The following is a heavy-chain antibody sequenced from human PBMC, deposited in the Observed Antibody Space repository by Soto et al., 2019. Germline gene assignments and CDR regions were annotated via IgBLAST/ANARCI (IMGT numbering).Heavy chain of an antibody. Sequence: QLHLVQSGAVVKKPGASVTVSCSASGYPVTAYYMHWVRQAPGRGLEWMGGINPATGAAKYTQTFQGRVTMTRDTSRSRVFMELRGLTSEDTAVFYCARGGGVGVAGSAAFDMWGQGTLVTVSS. CDR2: INPATGAA. J-gene: IGHJ3*02. CDR1: GYPVTAYY. CDR3: ARGGGVGVAGSAAFDM. D-gene: IGHD3-3*01. V-gene: IGHV1-2*02.